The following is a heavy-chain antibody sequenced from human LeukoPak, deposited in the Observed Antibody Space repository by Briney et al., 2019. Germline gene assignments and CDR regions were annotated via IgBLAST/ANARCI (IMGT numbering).Heavy chain of an antibody. V-gene: IGHV3-30-3*01. D-gene: IGHD5-12*01. CDR1: GFTFSSYA. CDR3: ARGRNIVATSGYFDY. CDR2: ISYDGSNE. Sequence: GGSLRLSCAASGFTFSSYAMHWVRQAPGKGLEWVAAISYDGSNEYYADSVKGRFTISRDNSKNTLYLQMNSLRAEDTAVYYCARGRNIVATSGYFDYWGQGTLVTVS. J-gene: IGHJ4*02.